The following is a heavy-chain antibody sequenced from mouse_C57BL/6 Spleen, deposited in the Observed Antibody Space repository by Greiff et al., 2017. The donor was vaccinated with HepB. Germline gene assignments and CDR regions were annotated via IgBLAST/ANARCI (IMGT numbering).Heavy chain of an antibody. J-gene: IGHJ4*01. Sequence: EVQVVESGGGLVKPGGSLKLSCAASGFTFSSYTMSWVRQTPEKRLEWVATISGGGGNTYYPDSVKGRFTISRDNAKNTLYLQMSSLRSEDTALYYCARQRWVYAMDYWGQGTSVTVSS. CDR2: ISGGGGNT. CDR1: GFTFSSYT. V-gene: IGHV5-9*01. CDR3: ARQRWVYAMDY. D-gene: IGHD1-1*02.